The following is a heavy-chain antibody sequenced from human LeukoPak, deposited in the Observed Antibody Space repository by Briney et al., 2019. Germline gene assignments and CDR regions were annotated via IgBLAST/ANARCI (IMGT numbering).Heavy chain of an antibody. D-gene: IGHD3-10*01. CDR3: ARKSASGNYPLDY. CDR1: GFTFSSYA. CDR2: ISNSDGST. Sequence: PGGSLRLSCAASGFTFSSYAMSWVRQAPGKGLEWVSTISNSDGSTYYADSVKGRFTISRDNAKNTVFLQTSSLRAEDTALYYCARKSASGNYPLDYWGQGTLVTVSS. J-gene: IGHJ4*02. V-gene: IGHV3-23*01.